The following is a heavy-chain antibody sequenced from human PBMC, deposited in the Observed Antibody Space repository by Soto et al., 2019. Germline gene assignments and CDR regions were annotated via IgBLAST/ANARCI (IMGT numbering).Heavy chain of an antibody. CDR3: ARGTAAVAGNENFDY. CDR1: GFTFSSYA. D-gene: IGHD6-19*01. V-gene: IGHV3-30-3*01. Sequence: GGSLRLSCAASGFTFSSYAMHWVRQVPGKGLEWVAVISYDGSNKYYADSVKGRFTISRDNSKNTLYLQMNSLRAEDTAVYYCARGTAAVAGNENFDYWGQGTLVTVSS. J-gene: IGHJ4*02. CDR2: ISYDGSNK.